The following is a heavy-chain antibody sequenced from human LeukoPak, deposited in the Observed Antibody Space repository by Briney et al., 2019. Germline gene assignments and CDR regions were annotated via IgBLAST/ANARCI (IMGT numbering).Heavy chain of an antibody. V-gene: IGHV1-24*01. Sequence: ASVKVSCKLSVYSLTQLSLHWLLQAPGKGLEWMGGFDPEDGETIYAQKFQDRVTMTEDTSTDTAYMELSSLRSEDTAVYCCTPRLLLSPPGDDAFDIWGQGTMVTVSS. CDR1: VYSLTQLS. J-gene: IGHJ3*02. D-gene: IGHD3-10*01. CDR2: FDPEDGET. CDR3: TPRLLLSPPGDDAFDI.